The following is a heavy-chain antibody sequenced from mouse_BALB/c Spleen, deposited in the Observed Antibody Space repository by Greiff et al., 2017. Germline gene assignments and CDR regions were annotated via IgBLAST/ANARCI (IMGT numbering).Heavy chain of an antibody. V-gene: IGHV3-6*02. CDR1: GYSITSGYY. CDR2: ISYDGSN. J-gene: IGHJ4*01. CDR3: ARDHGYYAMDY. Sequence: EVQLQESGPGLVKPSQSLSLTCSVTGYSITSGYYWNWIRQFPGNQLEWMGYISYDGSNNYNPSLKNRISITRDTSKNQFFLKLNSVTTEDTATYYCARDHGYYAMDYWGQGTSVTVSS.